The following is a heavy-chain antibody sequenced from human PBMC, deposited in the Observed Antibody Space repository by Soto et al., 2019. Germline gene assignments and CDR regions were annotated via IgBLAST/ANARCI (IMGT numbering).Heavy chain of an antibody. Sequence: QVQLVQSGAEVKKPGSSVKVSCKASGGTFSSYAISWVRQAPGQGLEWMGGIIPIFGTANYAQKFQGRVTITADESTSTAYMELSSLRSEDTAVYYCARDMTTVVNPHSYSYYYGMDVWGQGTTVTVSS. CDR2: IIPIFGTA. CDR3: ARDMTTVVNPHSYSYYYGMDV. J-gene: IGHJ6*02. V-gene: IGHV1-69*01. D-gene: IGHD4-17*01. CDR1: GGTFSSYA.